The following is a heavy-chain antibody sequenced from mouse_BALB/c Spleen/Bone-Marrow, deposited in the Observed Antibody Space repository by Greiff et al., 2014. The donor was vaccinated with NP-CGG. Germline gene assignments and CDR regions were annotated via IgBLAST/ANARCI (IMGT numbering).Heavy chain of an antibody. D-gene: IGHD2-2*01. CDR3: ARWLPLAY. V-gene: IGHV14-3*02. CDR1: GFNIKDTY. J-gene: IGHJ3*01. CDR2: IDPANGNT. Sequence: VHVKQSGAELVKPGASVKLSCTASGFNIKDTYMHWVKQRPEQGLEWIGRIDPANGNTKYGPKFQGKATITADTSSNTAYLQLSSLTSEDTAVYYCARWLPLAYWGQGTLVTVSA.